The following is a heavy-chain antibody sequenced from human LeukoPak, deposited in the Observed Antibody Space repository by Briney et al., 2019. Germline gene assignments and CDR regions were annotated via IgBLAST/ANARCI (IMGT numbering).Heavy chain of an antibody. CDR2: INHSGST. J-gene: IGHJ4*02. V-gene: IGHV4-34*01. Sequence: PSETLSLTCAVYGGSFSGYYWSWIRQPPGKGLEWIGEINHSGSTNYNPSLKSRVTISVDTSKNQFSLKLSSVTAADTAVYYCAREGGGGGYLHLWYWGQGTLVTVSS. CDR1: GGSFSGYY. CDR3: AREGGGGGYLHLWY. D-gene: IGHD5-12*01.